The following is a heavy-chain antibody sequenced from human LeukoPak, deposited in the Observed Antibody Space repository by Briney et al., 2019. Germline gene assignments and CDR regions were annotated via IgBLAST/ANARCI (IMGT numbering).Heavy chain of an antibody. Sequence: PGGSLRLSCAASGFTFSSHGMHWVRQAPGKGLEWVAVIWYDGSNEYYADSVKGRFTISRDNSKNTLYLQMNSLRAEDTAVYYCARGRGAANDAFDIWGQGTMVTVSS. CDR3: ARGRGAANDAFDI. J-gene: IGHJ3*02. V-gene: IGHV3-33*01. CDR1: GFTFSSHG. D-gene: IGHD3-10*01. CDR2: IWYDGSNE.